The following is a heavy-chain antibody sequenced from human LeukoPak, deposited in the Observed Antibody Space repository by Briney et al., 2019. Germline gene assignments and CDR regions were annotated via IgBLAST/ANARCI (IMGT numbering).Heavy chain of an antibody. CDR1: GFIFSSYE. V-gene: IGHV3-48*03. Sequence: GALRLSCAASGFIFSSYEMNWVRQAPGKGLEWVSYISSSSSTIKYADSVKGRFTISRDNAKNSVYLQMNSLRAEDTAVYYCTSFLKIWGQGTLVTVSS. CDR2: ISSSSSTI. J-gene: IGHJ4*02. CDR3: TSFLKI.